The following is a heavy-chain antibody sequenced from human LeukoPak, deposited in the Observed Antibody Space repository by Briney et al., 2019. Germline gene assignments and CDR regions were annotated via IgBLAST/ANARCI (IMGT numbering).Heavy chain of an antibody. D-gene: IGHD3-10*01. V-gene: IGHV3-66*01. Sequence: PGGSLRLSCAASGFAVSTQYMIWVRQAPGTGLEWVSLVDSSGRTFYADSVKDRFYISRDRSKNTVSLQMNSLRAEDTAIYYCATDGSSRPEASWGQGARVIVSS. CDR3: ATDGSSRPEAS. J-gene: IGHJ5*02. CDR1: GFAVSTQY. CDR2: VDSSGRT.